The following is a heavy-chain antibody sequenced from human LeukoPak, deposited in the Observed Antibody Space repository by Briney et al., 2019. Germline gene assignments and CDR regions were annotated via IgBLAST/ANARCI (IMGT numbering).Heavy chain of an antibody. CDR1: GFTFNSFA. CDR2: ILQRGCTT. CDR3: AKDTIIRDGYWEFDF. D-gene: IGHD5-24*01. V-gene: IGHV3-23*01. Sequence: PGGSLRLSCVASGFTFNSFALTWVREAPGKGPEWVSGILQRGCTTYYADSVKGRFTISRDNSRNTLYLQMNSLRVEDKAIYYCAKDTIIRDGYWEFDFWGQGTPVTVSS. J-gene: IGHJ4*02.